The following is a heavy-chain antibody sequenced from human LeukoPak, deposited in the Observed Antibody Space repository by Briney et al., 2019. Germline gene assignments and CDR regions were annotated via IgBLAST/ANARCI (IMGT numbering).Heavy chain of an antibody. J-gene: IGHJ4*02. Sequence: ASVKVSCKASGYTFTSYYMHWVRQAPGQGLEWMGIINPSGGSTSYAQKFQGRVTMTRDTSTSTVYMELSSLRSEDTAVYYCAKDPRSWSSGYYSSYFDYWGQGTLVTVSS. D-gene: IGHD3-22*01. V-gene: IGHV1-46*01. CDR3: AKDPRSWSSGYYSSYFDY. CDR1: GYTFTSYY. CDR2: INPSGGST.